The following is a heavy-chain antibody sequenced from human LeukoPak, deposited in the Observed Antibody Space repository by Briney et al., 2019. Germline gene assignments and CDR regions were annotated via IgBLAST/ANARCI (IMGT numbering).Heavy chain of an antibody. V-gene: IGHV6-1*01. CDR2: TYYRSKWYN. D-gene: IGHD1-1*01. J-gene: IGHJ5*02. CDR1: GDSVSSNSAA. Sequence: SQTLSLTCAISGDSVSSNSAAWNWIRQSPSRGLEWLGRTYYRSKWYNDYAVSVKSRITINPDTSKNQFSLQLNSVTPEDTAVYYCAREPHNWNGGPEFWFDPWGQGTLVTVSS. CDR3: AREPHNWNGGPEFWFDP.